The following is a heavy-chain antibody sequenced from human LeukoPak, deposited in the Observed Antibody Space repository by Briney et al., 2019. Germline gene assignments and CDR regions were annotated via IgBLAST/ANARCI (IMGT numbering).Heavy chain of an antibody. Sequence: ASVKVSCKASGYTFISSAMHWVRQAPGERLEWMGWINVGKGNTKYSQMFQGRVSITRDTSASTVYMELSSLRSEDTAVYYCARSQGDDQGDEDEILTGYYHWGQGTLVTVAS. J-gene: IGHJ4*02. CDR2: INVGKGNT. CDR1: GYTFISSA. V-gene: IGHV1-3*01. CDR3: ARSQGDDQGDEDEILTGYYH. D-gene: IGHD3-9*01.